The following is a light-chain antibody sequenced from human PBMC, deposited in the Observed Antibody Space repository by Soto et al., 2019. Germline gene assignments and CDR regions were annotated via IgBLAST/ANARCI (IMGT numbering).Light chain of an antibody. V-gene: IGKV1-5*03. Sequence: DIQMTQSPSTLSASVGDRVTITCRASQSISDLLAWYQQKPGKAPKLLIYEASNLKSGVPSRISGSGSGTEYTLTISSLQPDDLASYYCQQYNGFWTFGQGTKVEIK. J-gene: IGKJ1*01. CDR3: QQYNGFWT. CDR2: EAS. CDR1: QSISDL.